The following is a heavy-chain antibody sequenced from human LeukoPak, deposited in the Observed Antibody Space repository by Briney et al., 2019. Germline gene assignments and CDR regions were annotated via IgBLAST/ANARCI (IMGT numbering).Heavy chain of an antibody. J-gene: IGHJ5*02. V-gene: IGHV3-21*04. CDR3: AKDFTIFGVVTNNWFDP. D-gene: IGHD3-3*01. CDR1: GFTFSSYS. CDR2: ISSSSSYI. Sequence: GGSLRLSCAASGFTFSSYSMNWVRQAPGKGLEWVSSISSSSSYIYYADSVKGRFTISRDDSKNTLYLQMNSLRAEDTAVYYCAKDFTIFGVVTNNWFDPWGQGTLVTVSS.